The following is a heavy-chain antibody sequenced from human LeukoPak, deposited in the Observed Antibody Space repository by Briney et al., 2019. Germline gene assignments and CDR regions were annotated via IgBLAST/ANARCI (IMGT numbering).Heavy chain of an antibody. V-gene: IGHV1-3*01. CDR1: GGTFSSYA. Sequence: GASVKVSCKASGGTFSSYAISWVRQAPGQGLEWMGWINAGNGNTKYSQKFQGRVTITRDTSASTAYMELSSLRSEDTAVYYCARDLLLGYSSVVFVDPWGQGTLVTVSS. D-gene: IGHD6-25*01. J-gene: IGHJ5*02. CDR2: INAGNGNT. CDR3: ARDLLLGYSSVVFVDP.